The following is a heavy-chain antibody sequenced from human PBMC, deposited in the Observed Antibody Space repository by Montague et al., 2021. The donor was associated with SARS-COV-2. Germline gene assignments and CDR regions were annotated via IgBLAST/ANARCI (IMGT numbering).Heavy chain of an antibody. V-gene: IGHV6-1*01. CDR2: TYYRSKRHT. CDR1: GDSVARPAAD. J-gene: IGHJ4*02. CDR3: ASGWTLFD. Sequence: CAISGDSVARPAADRKSTRLYSTHHLKWHGMTYYRSKRHTDYAVSVEGRLAIDADTSKNQFSLQLHSVTPEDSAVYYCASGWTLFDWGQGTLVTVSS. D-gene: IGHD6-19*01.